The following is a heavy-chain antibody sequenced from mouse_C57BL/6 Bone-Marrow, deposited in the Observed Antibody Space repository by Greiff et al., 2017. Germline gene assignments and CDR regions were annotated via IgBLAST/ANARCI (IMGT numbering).Heavy chain of an antibody. CDR2: ISPGSGST. Sequence: QVQLQQPGAELVKPGASVKMSCTASGYTFTSYWITWVKQRPGQGLEWIGDISPGSGSTNYNETFKSKATLTVNTSSSTSYMQLSRLTSEDSAVYYGARSYGSNYWDFDVWGQGTTVTVSS. CDR1: GYTFTSYW. D-gene: IGHD1-1*01. V-gene: IGHV1-55*01. CDR3: ARSYGSNYWDFDV. J-gene: IGHJ1*01.